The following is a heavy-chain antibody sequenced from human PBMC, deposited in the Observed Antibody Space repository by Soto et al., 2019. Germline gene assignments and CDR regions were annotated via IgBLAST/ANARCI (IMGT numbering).Heavy chain of an antibody. CDR2: ISGSGATK. J-gene: IGHJ4*02. Sequence: LRLSCAASGFTFSSHSINWVRQAPGKGLEWVSYISGSGATKYYADSVKGRFTISRDNARNSLYLQMSSLSDEDTAVYYCARAIRGFSYVVDYWGQGTLVTVSS. D-gene: IGHD5-18*01. V-gene: IGHV3-48*02. CDR1: GFTFSSHS. CDR3: ARAIRGFSYVVDY.